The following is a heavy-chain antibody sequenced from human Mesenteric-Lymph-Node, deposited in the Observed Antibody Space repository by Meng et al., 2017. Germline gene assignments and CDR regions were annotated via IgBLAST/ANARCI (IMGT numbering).Heavy chain of an antibody. CDR1: GFTFSSYA. Sequence: GESLKISCAASGFTFSSYALHWVRQAPGKGLEWVAIISHDGSNHYSADSLKGRFTISRDNSKNTLYLQMNSLRPEDTAVYFCARDNYDYYNSRGSLAVLDYWGQGTLVTVSS. CDR2: ISHDGSNH. J-gene: IGHJ4*02. V-gene: IGHV3-30*04. CDR3: ARDNYDYYNSRGSLAVLDY. D-gene: IGHD3-22*01.